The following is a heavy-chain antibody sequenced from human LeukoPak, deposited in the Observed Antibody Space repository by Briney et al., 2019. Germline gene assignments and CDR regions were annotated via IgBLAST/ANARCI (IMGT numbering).Heavy chain of an antibody. CDR2: IYSGGST. V-gene: IGHV3-66*01. CDR3: ARVMAARGENHYYGMDV. D-gene: IGHD6-6*01. CDR1: GFTVTSKY. Sequence: GGSLRLSCAASGFTVTSKYMSWVRQAPGKGLEWVSVIYSGGSTYYADSVKGRFTISRDNSKNTLYLQMDSLRAEGTAVYYCARVMAARGENHYYGMDVWGQGTTVTVSS. J-gene: IGHJ6*02.